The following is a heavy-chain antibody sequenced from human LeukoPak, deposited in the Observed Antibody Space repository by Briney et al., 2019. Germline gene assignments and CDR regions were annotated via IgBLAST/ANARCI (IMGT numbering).Heavy chain of an antibody. V-gene: IGHV3-23*01. CDR3: AREGMATITYDY. Sequence: GGSLRLSCAASGFTFSSYWMSWVRQAPGKGLEWVSAISGSGGSTYYADSVKGRFTISRDNAKNSLYLQMNSLRAEDTAVYYCAREGMATITYDYWGQGTLVTVSS. CDR1: GFTFSSYW. CDR2: ISGSGGST. D-gene: IGHD5-24*01. J-gene: IGHJ4*02.